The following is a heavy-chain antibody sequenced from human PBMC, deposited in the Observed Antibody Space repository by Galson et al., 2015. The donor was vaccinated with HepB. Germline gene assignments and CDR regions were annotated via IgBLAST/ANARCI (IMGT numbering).Heavy chain of an antibody. Sequence: SLRLSCAASGFAYNRFWMSWVRQSPVKGLEWLANIRGDGGEKYYVDSVRGRFTISRDNAQNSLYPQMNSLRAEDTAVYYCMRDLVWDGGDREYWGQGALVTVSS. CDR2: IRGDGGEK. CDR3: MRDLVWDGGDREY. J-gene: IGHJ4*02. D-gene: IGHD2-21*01. CDR1: GFAYNRFW. V-gene: IGHV3-7*01.